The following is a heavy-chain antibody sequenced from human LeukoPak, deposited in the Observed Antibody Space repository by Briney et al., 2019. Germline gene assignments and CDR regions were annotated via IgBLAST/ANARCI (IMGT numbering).Heavy chain of an antibody. CDR2: IYYSGST. J-gene: IGHJ4*02. CDR1: GGSISSYY. V-gene: IGHV4-59*01. Sequence: SETLSLTCTVSGGSISSYYWSWIRQPPGKGLEWIGYIYYSGSTNYNPSLKSRVTISVDTSKNQFSLKLSSVTAADTAVYYCARANFYGGNPGSFDYWGQGTLVTVSS. D-gene: IGHD4-23*01. CDR3: ARANFYGGNPGSFDY.